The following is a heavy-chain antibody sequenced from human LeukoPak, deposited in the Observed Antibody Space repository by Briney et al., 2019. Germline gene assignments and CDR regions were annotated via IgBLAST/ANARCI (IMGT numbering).Heavy chain of an antibody. CDR1: GFTFSSYG. Sequence: GGTLRLSCAASGFTFSSYGMSWVRQAPGKGLEWVSAISGSGSSTYYAASVKGWFTISRDNSKNTLYLQMNSLTVEDTAVYYCAKGRWIQPDNWFDPWGQGTLVTVSS. V-gene: IGHV3-23*01. CDR2: ISGSGSST. J-gene: IGHJ5*02. CDR3: AKGRWIQPDNWFDP. D-gene: IGHD5-18*01.